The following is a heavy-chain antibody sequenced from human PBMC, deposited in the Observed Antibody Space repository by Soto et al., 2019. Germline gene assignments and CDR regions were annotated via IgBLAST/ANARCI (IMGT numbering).Heavy chain of an antibody. D-gene: IGHD2-2*01. Sequence: GGSLRLSCATSGFTFDSYAMNWVRQAPGKGLEWLSYISSTSSTTYYADSVKGRFTISRDNAKNSLYLQMSSLRDEDTAVYYCARGGSVGYCSTTSCFALWGQGTLVTVSS. CDR2: ISSTSSTT. CDR3: ARGGSVGYCSTTSCFAL. V-gene: IGHV3-48*02. CDR1: GFTFDSYA. J-gene: IGHJ4*02.